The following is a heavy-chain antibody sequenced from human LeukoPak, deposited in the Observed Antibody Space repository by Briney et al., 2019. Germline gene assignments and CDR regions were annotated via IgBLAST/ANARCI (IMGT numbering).Heavy chain of an antibody. CDR3: ARHRAEYYYGMDV. CDR1: GFTVSSSY. J-gene: IGHJ6*02. V-gene: IGHV3-53*01. CDR2: IYSGGST. Sequence: GGSLRLSYAGSGFTVSSSYMSWVRQAPGKGLEWVSVIYSGGSTYYADSVKGRFTISRDNSKNTLYLQMNSLRAEDTAVYHCARHRAEYYYGMDVWGQGTTVTVSS. D-gene: IGHD6-25*01.